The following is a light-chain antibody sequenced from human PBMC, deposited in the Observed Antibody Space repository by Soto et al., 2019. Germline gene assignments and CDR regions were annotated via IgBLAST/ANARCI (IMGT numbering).Light chain of an antibody. CDR1: QSVSSSY. CDR2: GAS. V-gene: IGKV3-20*01. Sequence: EIVLTQSPGTLSLSPGERATLSCRASQSVSSSYLAWYQQKPGQAPRLLIYGASSRATGIPDRFSGSGSGTDITLTISRLEPEDFAVYYCQQYGSSLRTFGQGTKVDIK. J-gene: IGKJ1*01. CDR3: QQYGSSLRT.